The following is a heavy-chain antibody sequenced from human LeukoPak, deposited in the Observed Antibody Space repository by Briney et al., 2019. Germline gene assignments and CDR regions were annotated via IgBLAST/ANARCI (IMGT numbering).Heavy chain of an antibody. J-gene: IGHJ4*02. CDR2: IKQEGSQT. CDR1: GFAFNNYW. CDR3: VREPPVSEATTGLC. V-gene: IGHV3-7*04. Sequence: GVSLRLPCVASGFAFNNYWMTWVRRAPGKGREWVGNIKQEGSQTFYVDSVKGRFTISRDNAKSSLYLEMNNLGVEDTAVYSCVREPPVSEATTGLCWGQGTLVTVSS. D-gene: IGHD1-1*01.